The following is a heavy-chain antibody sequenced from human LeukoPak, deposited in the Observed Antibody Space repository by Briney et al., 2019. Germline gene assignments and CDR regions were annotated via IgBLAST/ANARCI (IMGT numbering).Heavy chain of an antibody. CDR2: TRNKADSDTT. CDR3: ARALRYSGYGGMTYGMDV. CDR1: GFSFSDHY. D-gene: IGHD5-12*01. Sequence: PGGSLRLSCAASGFSFSDHYMDWVRQAPGKGLEWVGRTRNKADSDTTEYAASVKGRFTISRDDSKNSLYLQMNSLKTEDTAVYYCARALRYSGYGGMTYGMDVWGQGTTVTVSS. V-gene: IGHV3-72*01. J-gene: IGHJ6*02.